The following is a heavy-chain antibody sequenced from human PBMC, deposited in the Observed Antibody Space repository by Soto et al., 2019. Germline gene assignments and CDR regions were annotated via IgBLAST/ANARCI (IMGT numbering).Heavy chain of an antibody. D-gene: IGHD2-21*02. Sequence: VQLSESGGALVQPGGSLRLSCAASGFTFSGYAMTWVRQAPGKGLEWVSTISGTGGGTDYADSVRGRCTTSRDNSKNTVHRQMNSLTAEDTAVYYCATAPHDSGHYHWFDPWGQGTLVTVSS. CDR2: ISGTGGGT. J-gene: IGHJ5*02. CDR3: ATAPHDSGHYHWFDP. CDR1: GFTFSGYA. V-gene: IGHV3-23*01.